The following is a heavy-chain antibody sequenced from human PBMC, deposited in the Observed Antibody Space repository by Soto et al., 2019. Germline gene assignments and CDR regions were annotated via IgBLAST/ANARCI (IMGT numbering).Heavy chain of an antibody. Sequence: PGEPLKISCKGSGYTFTNYWIGWVRQMPGKGLEWMGIIYPGDSDTKYNPSFQGQVTISADKSITTTYLRWTSLKASDTAIDYCAASIFYYGMDVWGQGTTVTVS. CDR1: GYTFTNYW. CDR3: AASIFYYGMDV. CDR2: IYPGDSDT. V-gene: IGHV5-51*01. J-gene: IGHJ6*02.